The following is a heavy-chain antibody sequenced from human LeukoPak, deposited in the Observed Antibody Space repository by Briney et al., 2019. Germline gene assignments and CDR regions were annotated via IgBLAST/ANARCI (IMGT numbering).Heavy chain of an antibody. Sequence: GGSLRLSCAASGFTFSSYAMSWGRQAPGMGLEWVSSMGSSGDIRYYADSVKGRFTISRDNSKNKLYLQMNSLRAEDTAVYYCAKDVDNGDYVVYWGQGTLVTVSS. CDR1: GFTFSSYA. J-gene: IGHJ4*02. CDR2: MGSSGDIR. CDR3: AKDVDNGDYVVY. D-gene: IGHD4-17*01. V-gene: IGHV3-23*01.